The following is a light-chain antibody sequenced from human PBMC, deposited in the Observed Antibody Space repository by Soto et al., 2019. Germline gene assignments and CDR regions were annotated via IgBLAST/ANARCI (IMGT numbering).Light chain of an antibody. Sequence: EIVLTQSPGTLSLSPGERATLSCRASQRVGSNYLAWYQQKPGQPPRLLIQDASRRATGIPDRFSGSGAGADFTLPISRLEPEDFAVYYCQQRSNWPPITFGQGTRLEIK. CDR1: QRVGSNY. V-gene: IGKV3D-20*02. CDR3: QQRSNWPPIT. CDR2: DAS. J-gene: IGKJ5*01.